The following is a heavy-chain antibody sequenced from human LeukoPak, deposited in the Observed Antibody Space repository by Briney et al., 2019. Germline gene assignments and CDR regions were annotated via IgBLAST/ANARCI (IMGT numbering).Heavy chain of an antibody. CDR3: ARPYLPATRFDY. Sequence: PSETLSLTCTVSGGSISSYYWSWIRQPPGKGLEWIGYIYYSGSTNYNPSLKSRVTISVDTSKNQFSLKLTSVTAADTAVYYCARPYLPATRFDYWGQGTLVTVSS. CDR2: IYYSGST. D-gene: IGHD5-24*01. V-gene: IGHV4-59*08. CDR1: GGSISSYY. J-gene: IGHJ4*02.